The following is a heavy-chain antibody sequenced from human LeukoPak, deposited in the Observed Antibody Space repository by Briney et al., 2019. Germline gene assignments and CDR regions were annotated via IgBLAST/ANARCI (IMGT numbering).Heavy chain of an antibody. Sequence: SETLSLTCTLSGGSISSSSYYWGWVRQPPGKGLEWIGSIYYSGSTYYNPSLKSRVTISVDTSKNQFSLKLSSVTAADTAVYYCASEASGSYYDGGYWGQGTLVTVSS. CDR1: GGSISSSSYY. CDR3: ASEASGSYYDGGY. V-gene: IGHV4-39*01. CDR2: IYYSGST. J-gene: IGHJ4*02. D-gene: IGHD1-26*01.